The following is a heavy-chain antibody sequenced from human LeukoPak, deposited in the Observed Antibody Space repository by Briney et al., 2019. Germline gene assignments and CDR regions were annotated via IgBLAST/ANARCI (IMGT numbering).Heavy chain of an antibody. CDR3: ARGGSGYCSAGSCYPIDY. Sequence: GGSLRLSCAASGFTFSSYWMHWVRQAPGKGLVWVSRINSDGSSTSYADSVKGRFTISGDNAKNTLYLQMNSLRAEDTAVYYCARGGSGYCSAGSCYPIDYWGQGTLVTVSS. J-gene: IGHJ4*02. CDR1: GFTFSSYW. D-gene: IGHD2-15*01. V-gene: IGHV3-74*01. CDR2: INSDGSST.